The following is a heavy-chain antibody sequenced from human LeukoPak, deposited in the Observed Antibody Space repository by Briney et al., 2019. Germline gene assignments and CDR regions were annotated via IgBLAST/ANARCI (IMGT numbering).Heavy chain of an antibody. CDR3: ARDGVFWSGYYMGPNWFDP. V-gene: IGHV4-38-2*02. D-gene: IGHD3-3*01. J-gene: IGHJ5*02. Sequence: PSETLSLTCTVSGYSISSGYYWGWIRQPPGKGLEWIGSIYHSGSTYYNPSLKSRVTISVDTSKNQFSLKLSSVTAADTAVYYCARDGVFWSGYYMGPNWFDPWGQGTLVTVSS. CDR1: GYSISSGYY. CDR2: IYHSGST.